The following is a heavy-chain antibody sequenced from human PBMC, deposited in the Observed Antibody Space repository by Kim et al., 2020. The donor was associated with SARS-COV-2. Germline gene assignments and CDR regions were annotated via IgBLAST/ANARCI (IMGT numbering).Heavy chain of an antibody. CDR3: ASAGPQEWYFDL. V-gene: IGHV4-39*01. CDR2: IYYSGSS. Sequence: SETLSLTCTVSGGTISRSSYYWAWIRQPPGKELEWIGRIYYSGSSYSNPSLKSRVTLSVDTSKNQFSLNLRSVTAADTAVYYCASAGPQEWYFDLWGRSTLVTVSS. J-gene: IGHJ2*01. CDR1: GGTISRSSYY.